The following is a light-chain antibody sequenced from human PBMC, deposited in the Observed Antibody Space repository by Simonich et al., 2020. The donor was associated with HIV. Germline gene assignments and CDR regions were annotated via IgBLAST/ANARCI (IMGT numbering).Light chain of an antibody. CDR3: SSYAGSNNHVV. J-gene: IGLJ2*01. V-gene: IGLV2-8*01. CDR1: SSDVGGNNY. CDR2: EVS. Sequence: QSALTQPPSASGSPGQSVTISCTGTSSDVGGNNYVSWYQQHPGKAPNLMIYEVSKRPSGVPDRFSGSKSGNTASLTVSGLQAEDEADYYCSSYAGSNNHVVFGGGTKLTVL.